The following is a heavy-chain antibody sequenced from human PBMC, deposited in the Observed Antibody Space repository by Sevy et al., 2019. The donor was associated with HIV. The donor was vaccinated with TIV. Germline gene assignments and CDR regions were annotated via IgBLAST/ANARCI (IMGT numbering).Heavy chain of an antibody. Sequence: GGSLRLSCAASGFTFSSYAMSWVRQAPGKGLEWVSAISGSGGSTYYADSVKGRFTISRDNSKKTLYLQMNSLRAEDTAVYYCAKEYYYDSSGYTDAFDIWGQGTMVTVSS. V-gene: IGHV3-23*01. J-gene: IGHJ3*02. CDR1: GFTFSSYA. CDR3: AKEYYYDSSGYTDAFDI. CDR2: ISGSGGST. D-gene: IGHD3-22*01.